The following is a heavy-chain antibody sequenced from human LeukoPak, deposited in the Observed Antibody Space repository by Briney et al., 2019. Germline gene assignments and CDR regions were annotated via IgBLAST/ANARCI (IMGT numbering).Heavy chain of an antibody. D-gene: IGHD6-19*01. J-gene: IGHJ1*01. Sequence: SETLSLTCAVSGYSISTAYLWGWLRQPPGEVLEWIGCIYGTGSTYYNPSLESRVAISVDTSRNQFSLKLRSVTAADTAVYYCAREGKGSGWSNNIQNWGEGTLLTVSS. CDR1: GYSISTAYL. V-gene: IGHV4-38-2*02. CDR3: AREGKGSGWSNNIQN. CDR2: IYGTGST.